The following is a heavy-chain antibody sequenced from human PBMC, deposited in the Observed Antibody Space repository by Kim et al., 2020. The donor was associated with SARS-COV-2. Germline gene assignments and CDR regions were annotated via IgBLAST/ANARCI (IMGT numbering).Heavy chain of an antibody. CDR3: AREGAEGSSGYFDY. J-gene: IGHJ4*02. D-gene: IGHD3-22*01. CDR2: IYSGGST. V-gene: IGHV3-53*01. CDR1: GFTVSSNY. Sequence: GGSLRLSCAASGFTVSSNYMNWVRRAPGKGLEWVSVIYSGGSTYYADSVKGRFTISRDISKNTLYLQMNSLRAEDTAVYYCAREGAEGSSGYFDYWGQGT.